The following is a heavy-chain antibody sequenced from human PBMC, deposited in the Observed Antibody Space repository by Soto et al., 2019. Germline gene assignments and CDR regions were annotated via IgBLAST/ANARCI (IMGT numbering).Heavy chain of an antibody. Sequence: QVQLVESAGGVVQPGRSLRLSCAASGFTFSSYAMHWVRQAPGKGLEWVAVISYDGSNKYYADSVKGRFTISRDNSKNTLYLQMNGLRAEDTAVYYCARDSGPSEWFGELLSDDAFDIWGQGTMVTVSS. J-gene: IGHJ3*02. D-gene: IGHD3-10*01. CDR3: ARDSGPSEWFGELLSDDAFDI. CDR1: GFTFSSYA. CDR2: ISYDGSNK. V-gene: IGHV3-30-3*01.